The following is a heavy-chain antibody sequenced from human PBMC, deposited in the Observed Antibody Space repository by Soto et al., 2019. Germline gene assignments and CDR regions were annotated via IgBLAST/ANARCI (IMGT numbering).Heavy chain of an antibody. D-gene: IGHD6-13*01. Sequence: QVQLVQSGAEVKKPGSSVKVSCKASGGTFSSYTISWVRQAPGQGLEWMGRIIPILGIANYAQKFQGRVTITADKSTSTAYMELSSLRSEDTAVYYCARGSSSWYDAFGIWGQGTMVTVSS. CDR3: ARGSSSWYDAFGI. CDR2: IIPILGIA. CDR1: GGTFSSYT. J-gene: IGHJ3*02. V-gene: IGHV1-69*02.